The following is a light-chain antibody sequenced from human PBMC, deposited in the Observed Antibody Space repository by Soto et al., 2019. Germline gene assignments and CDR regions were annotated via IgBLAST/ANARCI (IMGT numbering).Light chain of an antibody. CDR1: SSNIGSYP. CDR2: SDD. J-gene: IGLJ1*01. V-gene: IGLV1-47*02. CDR3: AAWDASLSGHV. Sequence: QSVLTQSPSASGTPGQRVTISCYGSSSNIGSYPVYWYQQLPGTAPKLLINSDDQRPSGVPDRFSASKSGTSASLAISGLRSEDEADYYCAAWDASLSGHVFXAGTKGTVL.